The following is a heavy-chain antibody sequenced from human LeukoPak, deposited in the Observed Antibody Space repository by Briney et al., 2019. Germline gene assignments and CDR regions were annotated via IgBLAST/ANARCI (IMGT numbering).Heavy chain of an antibody. V-gene: IGHV3-23*01. J-gene: IGHJ4*02. CDR3: AKGGSSWSRFDL. CDR1: GFTFSSYA. D-gene: IGHD6-13*01. Sequence: GGSLRLSCVASGFTFSSYAMTWVRQAPGKGLEWVSTIGGGGGATYYADSVKGRFTISRDNSKNTLSLQMNSLRAEDTAVYYCAKGGSSWSRFDLWGQGTLVTVSS. CDR2: IGGGGGAT.